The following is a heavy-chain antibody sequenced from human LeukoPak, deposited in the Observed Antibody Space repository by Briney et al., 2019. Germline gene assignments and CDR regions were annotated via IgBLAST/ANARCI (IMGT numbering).Heavy chain of an antibody. CDR2: IRFDGSNQ. Sequence: GGSLRLSCAASGFTFRSFGMHLVRQAPGKGLEWVAFIRFDGSNQYYADSVKGRFTVSRGNSNNTLFLQMNSLRVDDTAVYFCAKGYGESHFDSWGQGTLVTASS. J-gene: IGHJ4*02. CDR1: GFTFRSFG. D-gene: IGHD4/OR15-4a*01. CDR3: AKGYGESHFDS. V-gene: IGHV3-30*02.